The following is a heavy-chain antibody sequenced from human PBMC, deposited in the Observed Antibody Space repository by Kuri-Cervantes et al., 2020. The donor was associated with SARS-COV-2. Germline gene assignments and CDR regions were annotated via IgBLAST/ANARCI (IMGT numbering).Heavy chain of an antibody. CDR2: IRSKAYGGTT. CDR3: TRVGGTYYDFWSGYSIDY. J-gene: IGHJ4*02. Sequence: GGSLRLSCTASGFTFGDYAMSWVRQAPGKGLEWVGFIRSKAYGGTTEYAASVKGRFTISRDDSKSIAYLQMNSLKTEDTAVYYCTRVGGTYYDFWSGYSIDYWGQGTLVTVSS. V-gene: IGHV3-49*04. CDR1: GFTFGDYA. D-gene: IGHD3-3*01.